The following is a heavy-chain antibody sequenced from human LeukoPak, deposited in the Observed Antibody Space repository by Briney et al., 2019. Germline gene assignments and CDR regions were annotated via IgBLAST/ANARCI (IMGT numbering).Heavy chain of an antibody. CDR1: GFTLSSYW. CDR2: IKQDGSEK. J-gene: IGHJ4*02. V-gene: IGHV3-7*04. Sequence: GGSLRLSCAASGFTLSSYWMSWVRPAPGKGLAWVANIKQDGSEKQYVDSVKGRFAISRDNAENSLYLQMNSLKAEDTAVYYCGRFTRSGDSVYWGQGTLVTVSS. D-gene: IGHD7-27*01. CDR3: GRFTRSGDSVY.